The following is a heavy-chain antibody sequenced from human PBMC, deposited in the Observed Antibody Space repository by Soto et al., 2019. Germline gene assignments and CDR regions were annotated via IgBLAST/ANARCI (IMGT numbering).Heavy chain of an antibody. V-gene: IGHV3-72*01. CDR2: SRDKPQGYST. J-gene: IGHJ1*01. CDR3: TTWSPPDDLLNS. Sequence: GGSLRLSCAGSGFTLSDHYIDWVRQAPGKGLEWVGRSRDKPQGYSTAYAASVKGRFTTSRDESKNSAYLQMNSLKTEDTAVYYCTTWSPPDDLLNSWGQGTVVTVSS. D-gene: IGHD1-1*01. CDR1: GFTLSDHY.